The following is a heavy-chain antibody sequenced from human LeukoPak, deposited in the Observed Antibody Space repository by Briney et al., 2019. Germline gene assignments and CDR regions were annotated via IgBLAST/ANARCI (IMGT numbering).Heavy chain of an antibody. Sequence: SETLSLTCTVSGGSVSSNAYYWGWIRQTPGKGLEWIGNAYFSGRKYYNPSLKSRVTIFVDTSKNEFSLKLSSVTAADTAVYYCARLGGYNLSRNAFDIWGRGTLVTVSS. CDR2: AYFSGRK. J-gene: IGHJ3*02. V-gene: IGHV4-39*01. D-gene: IGHD5-24*01. CDR1: GGSVSSNAYY. CDR3: ARLGGYNLSRNAFDI.